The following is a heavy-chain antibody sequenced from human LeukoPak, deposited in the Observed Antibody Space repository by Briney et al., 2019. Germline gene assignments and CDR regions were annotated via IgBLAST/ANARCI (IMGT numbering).Heavy chain of an antibody. Sequence: GGSLRLSCAASGFTFSAYGMHWVRQAPGKGLECVSLVSYDGSTKYYTDSVKGRFTISRDNSKNTLYLQMNSLRAEDTAVYYCAKDLSGSFFDSWGQGTLVTVSS. D-gene: IGHD1-26*01. CDR2: VSYDGSTK. CDR1: GFTFSAYG. J-gene: IGHJ4*02. V-gene: IGHV3-30*18. CDR3: AKDLSGSFFDS.